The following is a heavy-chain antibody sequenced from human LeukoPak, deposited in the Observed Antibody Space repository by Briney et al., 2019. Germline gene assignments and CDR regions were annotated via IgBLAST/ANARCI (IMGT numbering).Heavy chain of an antibody. J-gene: IGHJ4*02. CDR3: TRGQGCGY. Sequence: GGSLRLSCTASGFAFDNYWMTWVRQAPGKGLEWVANMKQDGSEEYYVDSVKGRFTISRDNAKNSLYLQMDSLRAEDTAVYYSTRGQGCGYWGQGTLVTVSS. D-gene: IGHD2-21*01. V-gene: IGHV3-7*04. CDR2: MKQDGSEE. CDR1: GFAFDNYW.